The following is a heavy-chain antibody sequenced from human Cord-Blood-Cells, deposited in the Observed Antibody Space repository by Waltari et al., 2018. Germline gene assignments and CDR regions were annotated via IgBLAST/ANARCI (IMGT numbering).Heavy chain of an antibody. CDR1: GGSISSSSYY. D-gene: IGHD3-3*01. CDR3: ARSANDFWSGYYFYY. CDR2: IYYSGCT. Sequence: QLQLQESGPGLVKPSETLSLTCTVSGGSISSSSYYWGWIGHPPGKGLEWIGSIYYSGCTYYNPSRKSRVTISVDTSKIQFSLKLSSETSADTAVYYCARSANDFWSGYYFYYWGQGTLVTVSS. J-gene: IGHJ4*02. V-gene: IGHV4-39*01.